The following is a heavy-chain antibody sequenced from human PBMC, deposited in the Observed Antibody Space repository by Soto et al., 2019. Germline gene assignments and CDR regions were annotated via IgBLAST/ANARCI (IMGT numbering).Heavy chain of an antibody. CDR3: ARIPGGTAPRPAY. CDR2: VSGNGENT. V-gene: IGHV3-23*01. J-gene: IGHJ4*02. Sequence: PGGSLRLSCTASGFNFTYNAMSCVRQAPGKGLQWVSTVSGNGENTYYAESVRGRFTISRDTSKNTLYLQMNSLRVEDTAVYYCARIPGGTAPRPAYWGQGTPVTVSS. CDR1: GFNFTYNA. D-gene: IGHD6-6*01.